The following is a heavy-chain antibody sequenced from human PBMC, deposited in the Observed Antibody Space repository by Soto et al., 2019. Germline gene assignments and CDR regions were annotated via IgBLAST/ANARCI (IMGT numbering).Heavy chain of an antibody. V-gene: IGHV4-4*07. CDR3: ARGQRFSDWFDP. Sequence: ETLSLTCSVSGGTISGYYWTWIRQPAGKGLEWIGRIYSSGNTKYNPSLQSRVTMSLDTSNNQFSLRLTSVTAADTAVYYCARGQRFSDWFDPWGQGTLVTVYS. CDR2: IYSSGNT. J-gene: IGHJ5*02. CDR1: GGTISGYY. D-gene: IGHD3-3*01.